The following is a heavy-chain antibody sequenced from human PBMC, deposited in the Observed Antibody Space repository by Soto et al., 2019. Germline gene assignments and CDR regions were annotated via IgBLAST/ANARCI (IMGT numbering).Heavy chain of an antibody. J-gene: IGHJ4*02. Sequence: GGSLRLSCAASGFTFSNAWMSWVRQAPGKGLEWVGRIKSKNDGGTTDYAAPVKGRFTISREDSKNTRYLQMNSRKTEDTAVYYCTTDVGEDYDFWSGHYYWGQGTLVTVSS. CDR2: IKSKNDGGTT. V-gene: IGHV3-15*01. D-gene: IGHD3-3*01. CDR1: GFTFSNAW. CDR3: TTDVGEDYDFWSGHYY.